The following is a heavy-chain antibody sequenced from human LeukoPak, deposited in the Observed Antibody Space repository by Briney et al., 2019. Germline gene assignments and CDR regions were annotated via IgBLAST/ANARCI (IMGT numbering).Heavy chain of an antibody. CDR2: ISTNGGNT. CDR1: GFTFSTYA. D-gene: IGHD2-2*01. Sequence: GESLRLSCSASGFTFSTYAMHWVRQAPGKGLEYVSAISTNGGNTYYADSVKGRFTISRDNSKNTLYLQMNSLRAEDTAVYYCAKDRGGSIVVVPAAVFDYWGQGPLVTVSS. J-gene: IGHJ4*02. CDR3: AKDRGGSIVVVPAAVFDY. V-gene: IGHV3-64*04.